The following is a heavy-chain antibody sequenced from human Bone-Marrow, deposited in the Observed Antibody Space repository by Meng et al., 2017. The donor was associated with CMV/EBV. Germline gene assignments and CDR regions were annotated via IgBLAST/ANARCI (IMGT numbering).Heavy chain of an antibody. D-gene: IGHD2-2*01. CDR3: ARDPGGYCSSTSCPDY. Sequence: GGSLRLSCAASGFTFSSYSMNWVRQAPGKGLEWVSYISSSSSTIYYADSVKGRFTISRDNAKNSLYLQMNSLRAEDTAVYYCARDPGGYCSSTSCPDYCGQGTLVTASS. J-gene: IGHJ4*02. V-gene: IGHV3-48*04. CDR1: GFTFSSYS. CDR2: ISSSSSTI.